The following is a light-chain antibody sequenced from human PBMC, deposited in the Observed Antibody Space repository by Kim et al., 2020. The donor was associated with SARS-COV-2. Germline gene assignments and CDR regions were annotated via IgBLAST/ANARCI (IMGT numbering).Light chain of an antibody. V-gene: IGKV3-20*01. Sequence: FCPGERRTLSCRASQSISSHLAWFQQKPGQAPRLLIHGASSRATGIPDRFSGSGSGTDFTLTISRLESEDFAVYYCHQYGSSPLTFGGGTKVDIK. CDR2: GAS. J-gene: IGKJ4*01. CDR1: QSISSH. CDR3: HQYGSSPLT.